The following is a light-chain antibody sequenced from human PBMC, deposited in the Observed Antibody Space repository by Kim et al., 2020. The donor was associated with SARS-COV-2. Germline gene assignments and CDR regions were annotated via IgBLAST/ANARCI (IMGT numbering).Light chain of an antibody. CDR1: QAIRSY. Sequence: DIQMTQSPSSLSASVGDRVTITCRASQAIRSYLNWYQQKPGKPPKVLIYAVSTLESGVPSRFSGSGSGTYFTLTISSLQPEDFATYYCQQTHDYPLTFGGGTKVDIK. V-gene: IGKV1-39*01. CDR2: AVS. CDR3: QQTHDYPLT. J-gene: IGKJ4*01.